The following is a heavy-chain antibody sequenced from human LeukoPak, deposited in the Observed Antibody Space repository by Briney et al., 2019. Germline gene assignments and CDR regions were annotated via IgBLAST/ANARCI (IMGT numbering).Heavy chain of an antibody. J-gene: IGHJ4*02. CDR3: AKDRGYYGSGGFDY. Sequence: GGSLRLSCAASGFTFSSYGMSWVRQAPGKGLEWVSAISGSGGSTYYADSVKGRFTISRDNSRNTLYLQMDSLRAEDTAVYYCAKDRGYYGSGGFDYWGQGTLVTVSS. D-gene: IGHD3-10*01. V-gene: IGHV3-23*01. CDR2: ISGSGGST. CDR1: GFTFSSYG.